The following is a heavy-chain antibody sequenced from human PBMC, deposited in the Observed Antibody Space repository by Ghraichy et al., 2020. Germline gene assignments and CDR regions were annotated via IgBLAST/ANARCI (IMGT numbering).Heavy chain of an antibody. CDR3: ARDMGSFSKIDY. Sequence: GGSLRLSCAASGFTFKNFAMHWVRQAPGKGLGSVAIISFDGGNKYYVDSVKGQFTISRDNSKNTLHLQMNSLRGDDTAIYYCARDMGSFSKIDYWGQGTLVTVSS. CDR2: ISFDGGNK. CDR1: GFTFKNFA. V-gene: IGHV3-30*01. J-gene: IGHJ4*02. D-gene: IGHD6-13*01.